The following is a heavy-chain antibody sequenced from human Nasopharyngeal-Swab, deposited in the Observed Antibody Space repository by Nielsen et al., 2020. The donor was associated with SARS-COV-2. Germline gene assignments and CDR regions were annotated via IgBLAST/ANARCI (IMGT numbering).Heavy chain of an antibody. J-gene: IGHJ5*02. V-gene: IGHV4-39*01. D-gene: IGHD3-22*01. CDR3: AARYYDSSGYYYWFDP. CDR2: IYYSGST. Sequence: SETLSLTCTVSGGSISSGGYYWGWIRQPPEKGLEWIGTIYYSGSTYYNPSLKSRVTMSVDTSKNQFSLKLSSVTAADTAVYYCAARYYDSSGYYYWFDPWGQGTLVTVSS. CDR1: GGSISSGGYY.